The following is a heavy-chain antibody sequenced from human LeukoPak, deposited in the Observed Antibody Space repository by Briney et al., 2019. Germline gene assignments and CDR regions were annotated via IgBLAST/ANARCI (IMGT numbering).Heavy chain of an antibody. Sequence: PSETLSLTCTVSGGSVSVYYWSWIRQSPGKGLEWIGYIYHTGSTSYSPSLKSRVTISADTSQNQFSLKLSSVTAADTAVYYCARGGNWSLKNWFDPWGQGTLVTVSS. V-gene: IGHV4-59*02. CDR3: ARGGNWSLKNWFDP. CDR1: GGSVSVYY. D-gene: IGHD1-1*01. CDR2: IYHTGST. J-gene: IGHJ5*02.